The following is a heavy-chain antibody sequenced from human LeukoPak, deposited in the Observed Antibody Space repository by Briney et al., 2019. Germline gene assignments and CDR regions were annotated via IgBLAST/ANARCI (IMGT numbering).Heavy chain of an antibody. Sequence: GGSLRLSCAASGFTFSSYWISWVRQAPGKGLEWVANIKQDGSEKYYVDSVKGRFTISRDNAKNSLYLQMNSLRAEDTAVYYCARDLGYGDCSDYWGQGTLVTVSS. V-gene: IGHV3-7*01. CDR2: IKQDGSEK. J-gene: IGHJ4*02. CDR3: ARDLGYGDCSDY. CDR1: GFTFSSYW. D-gene: IGHD4-17*01.